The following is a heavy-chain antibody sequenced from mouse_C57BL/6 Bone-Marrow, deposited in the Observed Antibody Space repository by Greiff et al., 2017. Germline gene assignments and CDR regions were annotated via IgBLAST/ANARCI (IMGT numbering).Heavy chain of an antibody. Sequence: QVQLQQPGAELVMPGASVKLSCKASGYTFTSYWMHWVKQRPGQGLEWIGEIDPSDSYTNYNQKFKGKSTLTVDKSSSTAYMQLSRLTSEDSAVYYCARESYYWFAYWGQGTLVTVSA. V-gene: IGHV1-69*01. D-gene: IGHD2-10*01. CDR2: IDPSDSYT. J-gene: IGHJ3*01. CDR3: ARESYYWFAY. CDR1: GYTFTSYW.